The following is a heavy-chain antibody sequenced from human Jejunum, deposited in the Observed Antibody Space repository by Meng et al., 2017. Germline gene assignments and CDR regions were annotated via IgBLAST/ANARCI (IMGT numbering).Heavy chain of an antibody. D-gene: IGHD6-6*01. CDR1: GGSISSGDYY. Sequence: QVQLQESGPGLVKPSQTLSLTCTVSGGSISSGDYYWSWIRQPPGKGLEWIGYIYYSGSTYYNPSLKSRITISVGTSKNQFSLKLSSMTAADTALYYCATIQSSPHFFNYWGQGTLVTVSS. CDR2: IYYSGST. V-gene: IGHV4-30-4*01. J-gene: IGHJ4*02. CDR3: ATIQSSPHFFNY.